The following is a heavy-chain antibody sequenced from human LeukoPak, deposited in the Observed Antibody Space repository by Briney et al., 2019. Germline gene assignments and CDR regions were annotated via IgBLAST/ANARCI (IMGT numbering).Heavy chain of an antibody. V-gene: IGHV4-34*01. CDR2: INHSGST. Sequence: SETLSLTCAVYGGSFSGYYWSWIRQPPGKGLEWIGEINHSGSTTYNPSLKSRVTISVDTSKNQFSLKLSSVTAADTAVYYCASRARGYYDFWSGSYYFDYWGQGILVTVSS. CDR3: ASRARGYYDFWSGSYYFDY. CDR1: GGSFSGYY. D-gene: IGHD3-3*01. J-gene: IGHJ4*02.